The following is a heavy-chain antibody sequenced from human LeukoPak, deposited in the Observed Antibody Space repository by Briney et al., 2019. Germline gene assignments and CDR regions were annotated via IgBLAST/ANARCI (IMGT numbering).Heavy chain of an antibody. CDR1: GFTFSDYY. Sequence: GGSLRLSCAASGFTFSDYYMSWIRQASGKGLEWVSYISSSCSTIYYADSVKGRFTISRANAKNSLYLQMNSLRAEDTAVYYCASPTRGGNYFDYWGQGTLVTVSS. CDR3: ASPTRGGNYFDY. V-gene: IGHV3-11*01. D-gene: IGHD2-15*01. CDR2: ISSSCSTI. J-gene: IGHJ4*02.